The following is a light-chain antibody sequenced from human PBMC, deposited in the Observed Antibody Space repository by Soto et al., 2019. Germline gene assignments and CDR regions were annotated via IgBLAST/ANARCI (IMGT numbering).Light chain of an antibody. CDR2: GAS. CDR3: QQYRA. Sequence: EIVLTQSPGTLSLSPGDRATLSCRASQIVSSTYLAWYQQKPGQAPTLLIYGASSRATGIPDRFSGSGSGTDFTLTISRLEPEDFAVYYCQQYRAFGQGTKVDNK. V-gene: IGKV3-20*01. CDR1: QIVSSTY. J-gene: IGKJ1*01.